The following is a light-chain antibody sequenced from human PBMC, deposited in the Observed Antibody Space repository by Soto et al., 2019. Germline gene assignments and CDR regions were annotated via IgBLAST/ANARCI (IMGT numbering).Light chain of an antibody. CDR2: GAS. CDR1: QSVSSN. J-gene: IGKJ2*01. CDR3: QQYNTWPPYT. V-gene: IGKV3-15*01. Sequence: EIVMTQSPATLSVSPGERATLSCRASQSVSSNLAWYQQKPGQAPRLLIYGASTRATGIPARFSGSGSGTEFTLTISSLQSEDFAVYSCQQYNTWPPYTFGQGTKLEIK.